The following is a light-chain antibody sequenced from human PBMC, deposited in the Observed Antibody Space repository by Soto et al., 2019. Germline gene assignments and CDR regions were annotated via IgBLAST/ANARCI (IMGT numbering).Light chain of an antibody. V-gene: IGLV2-23*01. CDR3: CSYAGSSTWV. CDR2: EGS. CDR1: SSDIVSYNV. Sequence: QSVLTQPASVSGSPGQSITISCTGTSSDIVSYNVVSWYQQHQGKAPKLIIYEGSKPPSGVSNRFSGSKSGDTASLTISGLQTEDEADYYCCSYAGSSTWVFGGGTKLTVL. J-gene: IGLJ3*02.